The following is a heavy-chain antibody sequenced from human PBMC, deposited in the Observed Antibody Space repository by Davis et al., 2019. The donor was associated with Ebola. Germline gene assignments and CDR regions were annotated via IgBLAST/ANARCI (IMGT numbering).Heavy chain of an antibody. CDR3: ARGPYGGNRHFDY. CDR2: ITHSGST. J-gene: IGHJ4*02. V-gene: IGHV4-34*01. Sequence: LRLSCAVYGGSFSGYYCSGIRKLPGKGLEWIGEITHSGSTNYNPSLKSRVTISVEPSKNQFSLKLSSVTAADTAVYYCARGPYGGNRHFDYCGQGTLVTVSS. CDR1: GGSFSGYY. D-gene: IGHD4-23*01.